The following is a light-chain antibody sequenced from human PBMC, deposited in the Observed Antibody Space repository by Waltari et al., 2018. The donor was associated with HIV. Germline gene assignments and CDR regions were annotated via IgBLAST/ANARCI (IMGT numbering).Light chain of an antibody. V-gene: IGKV4-1*01. J-gene: IGKJ4*01. CDR3: QQYYSLPPT. CDR1: RTVLYHSDNKNS. CDR2: WAS. Sequence: DIVMTQSPDSLAVSLGEPVSINCKSSRTVLYHSDNKNSLAWYQQKPGQAPRVLISWASTRAVMVPSSIPALGVPERFSGSGSGTNFTLTISGLQEDDVAIYYCQQYYSLPPTFGGGTRVERK.